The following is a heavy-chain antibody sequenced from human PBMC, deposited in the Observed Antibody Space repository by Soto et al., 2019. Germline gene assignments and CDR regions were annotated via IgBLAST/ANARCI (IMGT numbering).Heavy chain of an antibody. D-gene: IGHD3-3*01. CDR3: ARALSYYDFWGGYYSSYYGMGV. J-gene: IGHJ6*02. CDR2: INHSGST. CDR1: GGSFSGYY. Sequence: SETLSLTCAVYGGSFSGYYWSWIRQPPGKGLEWIGEINHSGSTNYNPSLKSRVTISVDTSKNQFSLKLSSVTAADTAVYYCARALSYYDFWGGYYSSYYGMGVWGQGTTVTVSS. V-gene: IGHV4-34*01.